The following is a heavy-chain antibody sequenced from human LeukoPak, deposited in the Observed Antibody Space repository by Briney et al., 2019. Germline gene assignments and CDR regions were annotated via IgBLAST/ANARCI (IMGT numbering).Heavy chain of an antibody. J-gene: IGHJ6*03. D-gene: IGHD6-19*01. CDR1: GFTFSSYE. CDR2: ISGSGDNR. CDR3: ARGGDSSGWLLSYYYMDV. Sequence: GGFLRLSCAASGFTFSSYEMNWVRQAPGKGLEWVSSISGSGDNRNYADSVKGRFTISRDNSKSTLYLEMNSLRAEDTAVYYCARGGDSSGWLLSYYYMDVWGKGTTVTISS. V-gene: IGHV3-23*01.